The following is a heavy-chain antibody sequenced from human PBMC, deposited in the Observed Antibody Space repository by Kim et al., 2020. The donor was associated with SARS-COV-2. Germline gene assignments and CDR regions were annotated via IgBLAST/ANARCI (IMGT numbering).Heavy chain of an antibody. V-gene: IGHV3-33*01. J-gene: IGHJ6*02. CDR1: GFTFSSYG. CDR2: IWYDGSNK. CDR3: ARDLYYYGSGSYHPGVYYYYGMDV. D-gene: IGHD3-10*01. Sequence: GGSLRLSCAASGFTFSSYGMHWVRQAPGKGLEWVAVIWYDGSNKYYADSVKGRFTISRDNSKNTLYLQMNSLRAEDTAVYYCARDLYYYGSGSYHPGVYYYYGMDVWGQGTTVTVSS.